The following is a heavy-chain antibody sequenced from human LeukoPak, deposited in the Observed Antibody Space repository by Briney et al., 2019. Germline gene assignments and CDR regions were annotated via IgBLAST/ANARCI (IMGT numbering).Heavy chain of an antibody. CDR1: GFTFSSYS. J-gene: IGHJ5*02. V-gene: IGHV3-48*02. CDR3: ARGLDP. CDR2: ISSGGGTI. Sequence: GGSLRLSGAASGFTFSSYSMNWVRQAPGKGLEWVSYISSGGGTIYYAESVKGRFTISRDNAKNSLYLQMNSLRDEDTAVYFCARGLDPWDQGTLVTVSS.